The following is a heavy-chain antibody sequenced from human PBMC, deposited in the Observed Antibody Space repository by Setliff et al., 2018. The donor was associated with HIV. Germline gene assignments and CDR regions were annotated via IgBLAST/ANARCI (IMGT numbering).Heavy chain of an antibody. CDR1: GGSISSGDYY. Sequence: TLSLPCTVSGGSISSGDYYWSWIRQPPGKGLEWIGYIYYSGSTYYNPSLKSRVTISVDTSKNQFSLKLSSVTAADTAVYYCARVNYYDSSGYYEDAFDIWGQGTMVTVSS. J-gene: IGHJ3*02. CDR2: IYYSGST. V-gene: IGHV4-30-4*08. CDR3: ARVNYYDSSGYYEDAFDI. D-gene: IGHD3-22*01.